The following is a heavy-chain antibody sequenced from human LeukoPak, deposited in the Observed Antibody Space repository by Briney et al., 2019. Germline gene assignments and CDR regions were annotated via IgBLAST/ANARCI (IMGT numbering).Heavy chain of an antibody. CDR3: AREGEYCSGGSCADFDY. J-gene: IGHJ4*02. D-gene: IGHD2-15*01. Sequence: PGGSLRLSCAAPGFTFSSYSLNWVRQAPGKGLEWVSSISITSSYIYYADSVKGRFTISRDNAKNSLYLQMNSLRAEDTAVYYCAREGEYCSGGSCADFDYWGQGTLVTVSS. V-gene: IGHV3-21*01. CDR2: ISITSSYI. CDR1: GFTFSSYS.